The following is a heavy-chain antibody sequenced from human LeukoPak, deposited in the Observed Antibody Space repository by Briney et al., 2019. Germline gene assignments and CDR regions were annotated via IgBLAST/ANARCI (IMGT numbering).Heavy chain of an antibody. Sequence: GGSLRLSCAASGFTFSSFGMHWVCQAPGKGLEWVAFIRFDGHNKYYADSVKGRFTISRDNSMNTLYLQMNSLRTEDTAVYYCTKVARYNWNDVGIFDAFDIWGQGTMVTVSS. CDR2: IRFDGHNK. D-gene: IGHD1-20*01. V-gene: IGHV3-30*02. CDR1: GFTFSSFG. CDR3: TKVARYNWNDVGIFDAFDI. J-gene: IGHJ3*02.